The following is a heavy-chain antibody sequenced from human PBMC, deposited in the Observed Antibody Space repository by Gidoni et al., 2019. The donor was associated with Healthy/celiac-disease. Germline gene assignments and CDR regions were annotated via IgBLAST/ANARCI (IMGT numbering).Heavy chain of an antibody. J-gene: IGHJ3*02. CDR2: IIPIFGTA. CDR3: ARASVVVVAAIIAFDI. CDR1: GGTFSSYA. D-gene: IGHD2-15*01. Sequence: QVQLVQSGAEVKKPGSSVKVSCNASGGTFSSYAISLVRQAPGQGLEWMGGIIPIFGTANYAQKFQGRVTITADKSTSTAYMELSSLRSEDTAVYYCARASVVVVAAIIAFDIWGQGTMVTVSS. V-gene: IGHV1-69*06.